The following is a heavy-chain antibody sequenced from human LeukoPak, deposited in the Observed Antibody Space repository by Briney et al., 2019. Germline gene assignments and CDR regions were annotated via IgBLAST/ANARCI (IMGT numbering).Heavy chain of an antibody. CDR3: ARDLFTTMGPYYFDY. D-gene: IGHD5-18*01. J-gene: IGHJ4*02. CDR1: GFTFSSYS. CDR2: ISSSSSYI. V-gene: IGHV3-21*01. Sequence: GGSLRLSCAASGFTFSSYSMNWVRQAPGKGLEWVSSISSSSSYIYYADSVKGRFTISRDNAKNSLYLQMNSLRAEDTAVYYCARDLFTTMGPYYFDYWGQGTLVTVSS.